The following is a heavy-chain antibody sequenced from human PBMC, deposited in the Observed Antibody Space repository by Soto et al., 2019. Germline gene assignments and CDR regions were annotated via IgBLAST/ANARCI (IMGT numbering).Heavy chain of an antibody. J-gene: IGHJ5*02. CDR1: GFTFSSYA. Sequence: GGSLRLSCAASGFTFSSYAMSWVRQAPGKGLEWVSAISGSGGSTYYADSVKGRFTISRDNSKNTLYLQMNSLRAEDTAVYYCAKDPYYCSSTSCYLGWFDPWGQGTLVTVSS. CDR3: AKDPYYCSSTSCYLGWFDP. CDR2: ISGSGGST. D-gene: IGHD2-2*01. V-gene: IGHV3-23*01.